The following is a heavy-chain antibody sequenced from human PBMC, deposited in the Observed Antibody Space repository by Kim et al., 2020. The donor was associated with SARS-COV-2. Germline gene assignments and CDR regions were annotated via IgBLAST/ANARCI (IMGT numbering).Heavy chain of an antibody. V-gene: IGHV4-31*03. CDR1: GGSISSGGYY. CDR2: IYYSGST. J-gene: IGHJ4*02. D-gene: IGHD7-27*01. CDR3: ARGYLGTGDY. Sequence: SETLSLTCTVSGGSISSGGYYWSWIRQHPGKGLEWIGYIYYSGSTYYNPSLKSRVTISVDTSKNQFSLKLSSVTAADTAVYYCARGYLGTGDYWGQGTLVTVSS.